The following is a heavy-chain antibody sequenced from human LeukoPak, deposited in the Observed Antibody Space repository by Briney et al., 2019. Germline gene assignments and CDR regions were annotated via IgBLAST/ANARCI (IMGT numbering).Heavy chain of an antibody. Sequence: PSETLSLTCTASGGSISSSSYYWGWIRQPPGKGLEWIGSIYYSGSTYYNPSLKSRVTISVDTSKNQFSLKLSSVTAADTAVYYCARGFDTWYVYWGQGTLVTVSS. CDR1: GGSISSSSYY. V-gene: IGHV4-39*07. CDR3: ARGFDTWYVY. CDR2: IYYSGST. J-gene: IGHJ4*02. D-gene: IGHD1-14*01.